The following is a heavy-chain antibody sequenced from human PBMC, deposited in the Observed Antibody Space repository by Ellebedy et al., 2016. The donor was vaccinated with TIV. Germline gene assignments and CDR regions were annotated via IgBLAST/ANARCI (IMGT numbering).Heavy chain of an antibody. V-gene: IGHV1-2*02. CDR3: ARDVGQWLVRYFFDY. J-gene: IGHJ4*02. CDR1: GYTLTGYF. Sequence: ASVKVSCKASGYTLTGYFMHWVRQAPGQGLEWMGWINPNSGATHYAQKFQGRVTMSRDTSISTAYMELSRLTSDDTAVYYCARDVGQWLVRYFFDYWGQGTLVTVSS. D-gene: IGHD6-19*01. CDR2: INPNSGAT.